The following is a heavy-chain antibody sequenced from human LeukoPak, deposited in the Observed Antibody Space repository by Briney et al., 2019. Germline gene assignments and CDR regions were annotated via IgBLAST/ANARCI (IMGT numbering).Heavy chain of an antibody. CDR2: IYHSEST. CDR1: AYSISSGYY. V-gene: IGHV4-38-2*02. J-gene: IGHJ2*01. CDR3: ARASHGWYFDL. D-gene: IGHD6-6*01. Sequence: PSETLSLTCIVSAYSISSGYYWGWIRQPPGKGLEWIGSIYHSESTYYNPSLKSRVTISVDTSKNQFSLKLSSVTAADTAVYYCARASHGWYFDLWGRGTLVTVSS.